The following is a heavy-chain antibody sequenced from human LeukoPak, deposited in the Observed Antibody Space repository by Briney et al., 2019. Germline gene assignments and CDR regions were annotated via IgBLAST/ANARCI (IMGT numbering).Heavy chain of an antibody. D-gene: IGHD3-10*01. CDR2: ISYDGSNK. J-gene: IGHJ4*02. V-gene: IGHV3-30-3*01. CDR3: ARDSGITMVRGIDY. CDR1: GFTFSSYA. Sequence: PGGSLRLSCAASGFTFSSYAMPWVRQAPGKGLEWVAVISYDGSNKYYADSVKGRLTISRDNSKNTLYLQMNSLRPEDTAVYYCARDSGITMVRGIDYWGQGTLVTVSS.